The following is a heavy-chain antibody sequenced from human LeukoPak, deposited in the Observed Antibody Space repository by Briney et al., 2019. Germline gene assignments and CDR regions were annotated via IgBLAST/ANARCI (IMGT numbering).Heavy chain of an antibody. CDR3: ARERVLLWFGESPRWFDP. V-gene: IGHV4-59*01. J-gene: IGHJ5*02. D-gene: IGHD3-10*01. CDR2: IYYSGST. CDR1: GGSISSYY. Sequence: PSETLSLTCTVSGGSISSYYWSWIRQPPGKGLEGIGYIYYSGSTNYNPSLKSRVTISVDTSKNQFSLKLSSVTAADTAVYYCARERVLLWFGESPRWFDPWGQGTLVTVSS.